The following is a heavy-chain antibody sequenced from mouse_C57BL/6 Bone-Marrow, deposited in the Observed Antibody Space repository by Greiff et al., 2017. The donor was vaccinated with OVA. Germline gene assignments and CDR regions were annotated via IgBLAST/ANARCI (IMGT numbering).Heavy chain of an antibody. Sequence: VQLQQSGAELVRPGASVKLSCTASGFNIKDDYMHWVKQRPEQGLEWIGWIDPENGDTEYASKFQGKATITADTSSNTAYLQLSSLTSEDPAVYYGTTPTIVTTWKPFAYWGQGTLVTVSA. D-gene: IGHD2-5*01. V-gene: IGHV14-4*01. CDR3: TTPTIVTTWKPFAY. CDR2: IDPENGDT. J-gene: IGHJ3*01. CDR1: GFNIKDDY.